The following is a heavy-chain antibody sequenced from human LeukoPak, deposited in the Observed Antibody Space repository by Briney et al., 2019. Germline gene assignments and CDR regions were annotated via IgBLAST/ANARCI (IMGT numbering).Heavy chain of an antibody. V-gene: IGHV4-30-4*01. D-gene: IGHD2-21*01. Sequence: SQTLSLTCTVSGGSISSGDYYWSWIRQPPGKGLEWIGYIYYSGSTYYNPSRKSRVTISVDTSKNQFSLKLSSVTAADTAVYYCARDLWGGNYFDYWGQGTLVTVSS. CDR2: IYYSGST. J-gene: IGHJ4*02. CDR3: ARDLWGGNYFDY. CDR1: GGSISSGDYY.